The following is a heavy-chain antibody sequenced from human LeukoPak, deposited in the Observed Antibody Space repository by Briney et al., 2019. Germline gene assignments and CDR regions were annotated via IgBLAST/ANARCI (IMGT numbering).Heavy chain of an antibody. Sequence: SETLSLTCTVSGGSISSYYWSWIRQPPGKGLEWIGYIYYSGSTNYNPSLKSRVTISVDTSKNQFSLKLSSVTAADTAVYYCATTNVLLWFGELSKTAYFDYWGQGTLVTVSS. V-gene: IGHV4-59*12. CDR3: ATTNVLLWFGELSKTAYFDY. D-gene: IGHD3-10*01. CDR2: IYYSGST. J-gene: IGHJ4*02. CDR1: GGSISSYY.